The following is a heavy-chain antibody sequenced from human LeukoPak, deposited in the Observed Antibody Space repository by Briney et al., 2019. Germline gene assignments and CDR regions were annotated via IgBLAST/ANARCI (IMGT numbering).Heavy chain of an antibody. V-gene: IGHV3-23*01. J-gene: IGHJ4*02. Sequence: GGSLRLSCAASGFTFNNYVMTWVRQAPGKGLEWVSTISGSGGSTYYADSVKGRFTISRDNSKNTLYLQMNNLRAEDTAVYYCGSEPDYVDGEDWGQGTLVTVSS. CDR2: ISGSGGST. D-gene: IGHD4/OR15-4a*01. CDR3: GSEPDYVDGED. CDR1: GFTFNNYV.